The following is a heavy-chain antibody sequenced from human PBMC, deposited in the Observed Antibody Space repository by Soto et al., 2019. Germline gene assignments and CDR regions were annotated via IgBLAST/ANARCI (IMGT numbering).Heavy chain of an antibody. CDR1: GFSLSNARMG. J-gene: IGHJ5*02. Sequence: SGPTLVNPTETLTLTCTVSGFSLSNARMGVSWIRQPPGKALEWLAHIFSNDEKSYSTSLKSRLTISKDTSKSQVVLTMTNMDPVDTATYYCARTYDFWSGYYTWWFDPWGQGTLVTVSS. D-gene: IGHD3-3*01. V-gene: IGHV2-26*01. CDR3: ARTYDFWSGYYTWWFDP. CDR2: IFSNDEK.